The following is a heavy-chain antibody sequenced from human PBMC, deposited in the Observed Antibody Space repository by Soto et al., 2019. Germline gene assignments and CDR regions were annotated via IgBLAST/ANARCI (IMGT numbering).Heavy chain of an antibody. CDR2: INPTLGTA. J-gene: IGHJ3*02. D-gene: IGHD6-19*01. Sequence: QVQLVQSGAEVKKPGSSVKVSCKASGGTFSRHTLSWVRQAPGQGLAWMGRINPTLGTANYAQKFQGRVTFTADLSTSTAFMDLSSLRSDDTAVYYCARDFDIAMSGNAFDIWGQGTRVTVSS. V-gene: IGHV1-69*08. CDR1: GGTFSRHT. CDR3: ARDFDIAMSGNAFDI.